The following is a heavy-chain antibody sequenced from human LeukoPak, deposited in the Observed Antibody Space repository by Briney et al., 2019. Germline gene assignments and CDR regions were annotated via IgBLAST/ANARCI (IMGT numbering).Heavy chain of an antibody. CDR1: GFTFSSYS. D-gene: IGHD5-18*01. Sequence: PGRSLRLSCAASGFTFSSYSMYWVRQAPGKGLEWVAVISYDGSNKYYADSVKGRFTISRDNSKNTLYLQMNSLRAEDTAVYYCAKDRGYSYGSLGYWGQGTLVTVSS. J-gene: IGHJ4*02. CDR2: ISYDGSNK. V-gene: IGHV3-30*04. CDR3: AKDRGYSYGSLGY.